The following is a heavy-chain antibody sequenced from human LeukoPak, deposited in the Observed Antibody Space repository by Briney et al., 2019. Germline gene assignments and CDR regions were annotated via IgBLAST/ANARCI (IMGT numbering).Heavy chain of an antibody. CDR2: IYHSGST. CDR1: GGSISSGGYS. Sequence: SETLSLTCAVSGGSISSGGYSWSWIRQPPGKGLEWIGYIYHSGSTYYNPSLKSRVTISVDRSKNQFSLKLSSVTAADTAVYYCARATGTRGFDYWGQGTLVTVSS. J-gene: IGHJ4*02. D-gene: IGHD1-7*01. V-gene: IGHV4-30-2*01. CDR3: ARATGTRGFDY.